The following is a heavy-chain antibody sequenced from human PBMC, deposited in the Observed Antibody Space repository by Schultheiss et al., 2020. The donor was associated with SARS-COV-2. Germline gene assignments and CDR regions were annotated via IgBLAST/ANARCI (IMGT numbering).Heavy chain of an antibody. CDR3: ATGPSLIAAAGSWSV. V-gene: IGHV3-74*01. D-gene: IGHD6-13*01. CDR1: GFTFSRYW. Sequence: GGSLRLSCATSGFTFSRYWMHWVRQAPGKGLVWVSRSNEDGSVTDYADSVRGRFTISRDNAKNTLYLQMTSLSAEDTAVYYCATGPSLIAAAGSWSVWGQGTTVTVSS. CDR2: SNEDGSVT. J-gene: IGHJ6*02.